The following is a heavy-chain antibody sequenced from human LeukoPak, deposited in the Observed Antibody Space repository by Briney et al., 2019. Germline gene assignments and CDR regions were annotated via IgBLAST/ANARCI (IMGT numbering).Heavy chain of an antibody. D-gene: IGHD5-18*01. J-gene: IGHJ4*02. Sequence: SETLSLTCSVSDDSITIYYWTWIRQPPGKGLEWIGYIDHTGTTNYNPSLNSRVTISRDTSKNHFSLQLSSVTAADTAVYYCARGPYSYGFKSTKFDYWGQGTLVTVSS. CDR2: IDHTGTT. V-gene: IGHV4-59*01. CDR1: DDSITIYY. CDR3: ARGPYSYGFKSTKFDY.